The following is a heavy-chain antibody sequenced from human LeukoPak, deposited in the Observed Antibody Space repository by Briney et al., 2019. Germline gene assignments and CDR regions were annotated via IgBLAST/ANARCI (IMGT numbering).Heavy chain of an antibody. V-gene: IGHV1-8*03. CDR1: GYTFTSYD. D-gene: IGHD3-10*01. Sequence: GASVKVSCKASGYTFTSYDINWVRQATGQGLEWMGWMNPNSGNTGYAQKFQGRVTITRNTSISTAYMELSSLRSEDTAVYYCARGRWVTMVRGVIGDPSLDVWGKGTTVTVSS. J-gene: IGHJ6*04. CDR2: MNPNSGNT. CDR3: ARGRWVTMVRGVIGDPSLDV.